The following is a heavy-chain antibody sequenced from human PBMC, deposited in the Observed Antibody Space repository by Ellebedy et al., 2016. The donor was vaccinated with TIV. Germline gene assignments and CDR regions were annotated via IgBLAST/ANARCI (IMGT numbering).Heavy chain of an antibody. CDR3: AREAGNYAHFDY. J-gene: IGHJ4*02. D-gene: IGHD1-7*01. V-gene: IGHV1-69*13. Sequence: SVKVSXXASGYRFNNYGIGWVRQAPGQGLEWMGGIIPISDTANYAQKFQGRVTITADESTSTAYMELSSLRSEDTAVYYCAREAGNYAHFDYWGQGTLVIVSS. CDR1: GYRFNNYG. CDR2: IIPISDTA.